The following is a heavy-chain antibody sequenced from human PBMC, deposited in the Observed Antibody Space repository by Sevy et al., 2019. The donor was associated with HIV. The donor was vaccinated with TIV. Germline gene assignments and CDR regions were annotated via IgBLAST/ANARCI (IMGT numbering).Heavy chain of an antibody. Sequence: GGSLRLSCAASGFTFSSYGMHWVRQAPGKGLEWVAVISYDGSNKYYADSVKGRFTISRDNSKNTLYLQMNSLRAEDTAVYYCAKGDDSSGYCFQHWGQSTLVTVSS. D-gene: IGHD3-22*01. CDR2: ISYDGSNK. J-gene: IGHJ1*01. V-gene: IGHV3-30*18. CDR3: AKGDDSSGYCFQH. CDR1: GFTFSSYG.